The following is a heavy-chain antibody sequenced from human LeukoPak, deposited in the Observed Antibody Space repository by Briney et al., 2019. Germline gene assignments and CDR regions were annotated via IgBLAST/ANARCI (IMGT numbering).Heavy chain of an antibody. D-gene: IGHD2-2*01. CDR2: IQYDGSNK. CDR1: GFTFNSYG. Sequence: GGSLRLSCAASGFTFNSYGMHWVRQAPGKGLEWVAFIQYDGSNKYYADSVKGRFTISRDNAKKSLYLQMNSLRAEDTAVYYCVRAPTHTNAFDIWGQGTMVTVSS. J-gene: IGHJ3*02. V-gene: IGHV3-30*02. CDR3: VRAPTHTNAFDI.